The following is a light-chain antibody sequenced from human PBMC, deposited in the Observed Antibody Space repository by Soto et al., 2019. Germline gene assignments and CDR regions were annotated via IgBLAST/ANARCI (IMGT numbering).Light chain of an antibody. CDR2: GAS. V-gene: IGKV3-20*01. CDR1: QSVGSDY. Sequence: EIVLTHSPGTLSLSPVERATLSFSSSQSVGSDYLAWYQQKPGQAPRILIFGASGRATGIPDRFSGSGSGTDFTLTISRLEPEDFAVYYCQQCGSLSWTFGQGTKVDIK. CDR3: QQCGSLSWT. J-gene: IGKJ1*01.